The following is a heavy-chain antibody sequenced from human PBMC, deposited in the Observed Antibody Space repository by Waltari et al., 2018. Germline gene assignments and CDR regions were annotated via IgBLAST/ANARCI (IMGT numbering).Heavy chain of an antibody. J-gene: IGHJ4*02. CDR2: IKQDGSEK. Sequence: EVQLVESGGGLVQPGGSLRLSRAASGVTFRSFAMIWVRQAPGKGLEWVANIKQDGSEKYYVDSVKGRFTISRDNAKNSLYLQMNSLRGEDTAVYYCAREGTYDFDYWGQGTLVTVSS. D-gene: IGHD3-16*01. CDR1: GVTFRSFA. V-gene: IGHV3-7*01. CDR3: AREGTYDFDY.